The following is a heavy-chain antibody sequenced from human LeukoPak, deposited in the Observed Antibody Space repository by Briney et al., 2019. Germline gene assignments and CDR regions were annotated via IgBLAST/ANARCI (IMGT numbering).Heavy chain of an antibody. D-gene: IGHD4-23*01. CDR3: ARVDGYGGNALPYH. Sequence: KPGGSLRLSCAASGFTFSSYSMNWVRQAPGKGLEWVSSIGSSSSYIYYADSVKGRFTISRDNAKNSLYLQMNSLRAEDTAVYYCARVDGYGGNALPYHWGQGTLVTVSS. CDR1: GFTFSSYS. J-gene: IGHJ5*02. V-gene: IGHV3-21*01. CDR2: IGSSSSYI.